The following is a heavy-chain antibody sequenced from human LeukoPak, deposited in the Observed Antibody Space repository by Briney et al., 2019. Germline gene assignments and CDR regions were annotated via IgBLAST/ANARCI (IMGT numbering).Heavy chain of an antibody. D-gene: IGHD1-26*01. CDR2: ISSSSSYI. Sequence: PGGSLRLSCAASGFTFSTFAMIWVRQPPGKGLEWVSSISSSSSYIYYADSVKGRFTISRDNAKNSLYLQMNSLRAEDTAVYYCARDPSGSYPYYFDYWGPGTLVTVSS. V-gene: IGHV3-21*06. CDR1: GFTFSTFA. J-gene: IGHJ4*02. CDR3: ARDPSGSYPYYFDY.